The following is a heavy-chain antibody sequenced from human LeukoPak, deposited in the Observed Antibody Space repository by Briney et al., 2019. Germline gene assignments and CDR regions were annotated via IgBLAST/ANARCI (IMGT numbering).Heavy chain of an antibody. CDR3: ARDASALY. J-gene: IGHJ4*02. Sequence: GGPLSHSRAASGLLQSKYLMTLVRQAPGKGLEWVASIKPDGSEKYYLDSVKGRFTISRDNARDSLYLQMNSLRDDDTSVYFCARDASALYWGRGTLVTVSS. V-gene: IGHV3-7*04. CDR1: GLLQSKYL. D-gene: IGHD6-19*01. CDR2: IKPDGSEK.